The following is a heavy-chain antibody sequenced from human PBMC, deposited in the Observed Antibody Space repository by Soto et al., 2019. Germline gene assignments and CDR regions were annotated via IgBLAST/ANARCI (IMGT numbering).Heavy chain of an antibody. J-gene: IGHJ6*02. D-gene: IGHD3-3*01. CDR2: ISGSGGST. CDR1: GFTFSSYA. V-gene: IGHV3-23*01. Sequence: GGSLRLSCAASGFTFSSYAMSWVRQAPGKGLEWVSAISGSGGSTYYADSVKGRFTISRDNSKNTLYLQMNSLRAEDKSVYYCAKELSGGYYNPNYYYYYGMDVWGQGTTVTVSS. CDR3: AKELSGGYYNPNYYYYYGMDV.